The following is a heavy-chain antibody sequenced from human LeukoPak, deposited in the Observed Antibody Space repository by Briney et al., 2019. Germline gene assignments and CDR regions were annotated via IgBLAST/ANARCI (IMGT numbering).Heavy chain of an antibody. J-gene: IGHJ4*02. Sequence: PGGSLRLSCAASGFTFRSYAMAWVRQAPGKGLAWVSSITDSGDNTYYADSVKGRFTISRDNSKNTLYLHKNSLRDEDTAVYYCANTHFRNSWGQGTLVTVSS. D-gene: IGHD3-3*02. CDR1: GFTFRSYA. V-gene: IGHV3-23*01. CDR2: ITDSGDNT. CDR3: ANTHFRNS.